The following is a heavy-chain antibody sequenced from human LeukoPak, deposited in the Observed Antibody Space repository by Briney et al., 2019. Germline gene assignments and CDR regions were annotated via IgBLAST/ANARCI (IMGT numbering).Heavy chain of an antibody. CDR3: ARDFLMVRGVILPDAFDI. CDR1: GGSISSSSYY. D-gene: IGHD3-10*01. V-gene: IGHV4-39*07. J-gene: IGHJ3*02. Sequence: PSETLSLTCTVSGGSISSSSYYWGWIRQPPGKGLEWIGSIYYSGSTYYNPSLKSRVTISVDTSKNQFSLKLSSVTAADTAVYYCARDFLMVRGVILPDAFDIWGQGTMVTVSS. CDR2: IYYSGST.